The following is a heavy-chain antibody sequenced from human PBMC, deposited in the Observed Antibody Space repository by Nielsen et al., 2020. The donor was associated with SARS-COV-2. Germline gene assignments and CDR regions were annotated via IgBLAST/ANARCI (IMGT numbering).Heavy chain of an antibody. CDR1: GFTFSSYG. D-gene: IGHD6-19*01. J-gene: IGHJ4*02. Sequence: GESLKISCAASGFTFSSYGMHWVRQAPGKGLEWVAVISYDGSIKYYADSVKGRFTISRDNSKNTLYLQMNSLRAEDTAVYYCAKRGSSGWYGDYWGQGTLVTVSS. V-gene: IGHV3-30*18. CDR3: AKRGSSGWYGDY. CDR2: ISYDGSIK.